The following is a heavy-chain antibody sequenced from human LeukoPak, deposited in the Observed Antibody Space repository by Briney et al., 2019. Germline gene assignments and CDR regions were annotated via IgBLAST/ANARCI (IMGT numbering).Heavy chain of an antibody. J-gene: IGHJ4*02. CDR2: ICPDGTVT. D-gene: IGHD1/OR15-1a*01. V-gene: IGHV3-74*01. Sequence: GGSLRLSCAASGFTFSTYCMHWVRQAPGKGPMWVSRICPDGTVTNYADSVKARFIISRDNARNTVYLQMNSLRAEDTAMYYCAKGTKPVMTIPDYWGQGILVTVSS. CDR1: GFTFSTYC. CDR3: AKGTKPVMTIPDY.